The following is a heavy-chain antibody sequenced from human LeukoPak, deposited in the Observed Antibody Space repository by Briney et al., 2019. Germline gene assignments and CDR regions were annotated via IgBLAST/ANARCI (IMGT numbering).Heavy chain of an antibody. Sequence: GASVKVSCKACGGTFSSYAISWVRQAPGQGLEWMGRIIRILGIANYAQRFQGRVTITADKSTSTAYMQLSSLRSEDTAVYYCARERGNYYSSGSYYKQGDDAFDIWGQGTVVTVSS. CDR3: ARERGNYYSSGSYYKQGDDAFDI. CDR1: GGTFSSYA. V-gene: IGHV1-69*04. CDR2: IIRILGIA. J-gene: IGHJ3*02. D-gene: IGHD3-10*01.